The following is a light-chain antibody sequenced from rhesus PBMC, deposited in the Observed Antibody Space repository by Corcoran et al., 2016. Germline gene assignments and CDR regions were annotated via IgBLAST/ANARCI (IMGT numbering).Light chain of an antibody. J-gene: IGKJ2*01. CDR1: QSLLHSNGNTY. Sequence: IVLTQTPLSLPITPGEPASISCRSSQSLLHSNGNTYLHWYLQRPGQSPQLLIYGGSNRASGVPDRFSGIGSGTDFTLKITKIEAEDVGVYYCVQAIAFPYLFGQGTKVEIK. V-gene: IGKV2-72*01. CDR2: GGS. CDR3: VQAIAFPYL.